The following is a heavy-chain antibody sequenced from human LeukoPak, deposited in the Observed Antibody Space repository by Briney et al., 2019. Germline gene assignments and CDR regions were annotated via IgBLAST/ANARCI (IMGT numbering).Heavy chain of an antibody. CDR2: IKQDGSEK. J-gene: IGHJ5*02. D-gene: IGHD4-17*01. CDR1: GFTFSSYW. CDR3: ARENDYGDYGRFWFDP. Sequence: PPGGSLRLSCAASGFTFSSYWMSWVRQAPGKGLEWVANIKQDGSEKYYVDSVKGRFTISRDNAKNSLYLQMNSLRAEDTALYYCARENDYGDYGRFWFDPWGQGTLVTVSS. V-gene: IGHV3-7*03.